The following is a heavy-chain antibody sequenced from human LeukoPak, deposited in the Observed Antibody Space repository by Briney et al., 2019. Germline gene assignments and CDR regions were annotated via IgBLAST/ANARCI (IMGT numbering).Heavy chain of an antibody. J-gene: IGHJ2*01. Sequence: SETLSLTCAVYGGSFSGYYWSWIRQPPGKGLEWIGEINHSGSTNYNPSLKSRVTISVDTSKNQFSLKLTSVTAADTAVYYCARRSGYGLDWYFNLWGRGTLVSVSS. V-gene: IGHV4-34*01. D-gene: IGHD5-18*01. CDR2: INHSGST. CDR1: GGSFSGYY. CDR3: ARRSGYGLDWYFNL.